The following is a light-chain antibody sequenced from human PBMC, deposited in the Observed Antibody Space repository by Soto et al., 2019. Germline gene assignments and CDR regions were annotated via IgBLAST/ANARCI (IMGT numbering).Light chain of an antibody. CDR3: QQYNSYPLT. J-gene: IGKJ4*01. V-gene: IGKV1-5*03. CDR1: QSISSW. CDR2: KAS. Sequence: DIQMTQSPSTLSVSVGERVTITCRASQSISSWLAWYQQKPGKAPKLLIYKASSLETGVPSRFSGSGSGTDFTLTISSLQPDDFAAYYCQQYNSYPLTFGGGTKVEIK.